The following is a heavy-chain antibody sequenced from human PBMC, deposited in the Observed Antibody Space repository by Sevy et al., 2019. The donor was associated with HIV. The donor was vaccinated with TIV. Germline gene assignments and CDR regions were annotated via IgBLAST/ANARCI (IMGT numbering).Heavy chain of an antibody. J-gene: IGHJ4*02. CDR3: SKPIYFYDNSGYSGDY. CDR2: MGTNGDGR. CDR1: GFTFSSHA. Sequence: GGSLRLSCVASGFTFSSHAMNWVRQVPGNGLEWVSRMGTNGDGRYYADSVKGRFTISRDNSKSTLYLQMNSLRAEDTALYYCSKPIYFYDNSGYSGDYWGQRIRVTVSS. V-gene: IGHV3-23*01. D-gene: IGHD3-22*01.